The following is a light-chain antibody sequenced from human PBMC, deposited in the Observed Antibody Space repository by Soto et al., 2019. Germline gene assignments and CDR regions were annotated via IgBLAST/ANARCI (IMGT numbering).Light chain of an antibody. Sequence: QSVLTQPASVSGSPGQSITISCTRTSSDVGSYNLVSWYQQHPGKAPKLMIYEGSKRPSGVSNRFSGSKSGNTASLTISGLQAEDEADYYCCSYAGSSTDVFGTGTKVTVL. J-gene: IGLJ1*01. V-gene: IGLV2-23*01. CDR3: CSYAGSSTDV. CDR1: SSDVGSYNL. CDR2: EGS.